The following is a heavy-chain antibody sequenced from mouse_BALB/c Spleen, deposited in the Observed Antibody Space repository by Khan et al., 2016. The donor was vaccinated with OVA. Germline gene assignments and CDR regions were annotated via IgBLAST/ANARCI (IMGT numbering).Heavy chain of an antibody. CDR2: ITYSGST. D-gene: IGHD1-1*01. CDR1: GYSITSDYA. J-gene: IGHJ2*01. CDR3: ARDDGSSYLFFDY. V-gene: IGHV3-2*02. Sequence: VQLKQSGPGLVKPSQSLSHTCTVTGYSITSDYAWNWIRQFPGNKLEWMAYITYSGSTGYNPSLKGRISITRDTSKNQFFLQLNSVTTEDTATYYCARDDGSSYLFFDYWGQGTTLTVSS.